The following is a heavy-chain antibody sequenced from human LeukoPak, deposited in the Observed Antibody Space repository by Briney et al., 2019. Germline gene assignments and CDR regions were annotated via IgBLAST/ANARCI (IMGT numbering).Heavy chain of an antibody. Sequence: GGSLRLSCAASGFTVSSNYMSWVRQAPGKGLEWVSVTYSGGSTYYADSVKGRFTISRDNSKNTLYLQMNSLRAEDTAVYYCARTTYYYDSSGYFDYWGQGTLVTVSS. CDR2: TYSGGST. V-gene: IGHV3-53*01. J-gene: IGHJ4*02. D-gene: IGHD3-22*01. CDR3: ARTTYYYDSSGYFDY. CDR1: GFTVSSNY.